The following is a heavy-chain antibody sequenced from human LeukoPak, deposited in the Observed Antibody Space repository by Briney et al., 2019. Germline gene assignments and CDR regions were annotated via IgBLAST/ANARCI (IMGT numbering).Heavy chain of an antibody. Sequence: ASVKVSCKASGYTFTSYYMHWVRQAHGQGQEWKGGINTNSGGTNNAQKVQGRGTMTRDRANSKAYMELSRLRSDDTAVYYCARGWTVPAAMVDYWGQGTLVTVSS. CDR2: INTNSGGT. D-gene: IGHD2-2*01. CDR3: ARGWTVPAAMVDY. J-gene: IGHJ4*02. V-gene: IGHV1-2*02. CDR1: GYTFTSYY.